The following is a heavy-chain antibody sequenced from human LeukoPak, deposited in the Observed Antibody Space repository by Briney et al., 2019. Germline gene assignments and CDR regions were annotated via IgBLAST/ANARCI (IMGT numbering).Heavy chain of an antibody. D-gene: IGHD2-2*01. CDR2: IYYSGST. CDR3: ARDGAVVPAVPEYFQH. J-gene: IGHJ1*01. Sequence: KPSETLSLTCTVSGGSISSYYWSWIRQPPGKGLEWIGYIYYSGSTNYNPSLKSRVTILVDTSKNQFSLKLSSVTAADTAVYYCARDGAVVPAVPEYFQHWGQGTLVTVSS. CDR1: GGSISSYY. V-gene: IGHV4-59*01.